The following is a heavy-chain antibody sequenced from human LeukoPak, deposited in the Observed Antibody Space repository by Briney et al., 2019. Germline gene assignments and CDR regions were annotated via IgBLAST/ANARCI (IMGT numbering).Heavy chain of an antibody. D-gene: IGHD2-15*01. V-gene: IGHV4-31*03. CDR2: IYYGGST. CDR3: ARGGVVLAAFDN. Sequence: PSQTLSLTCIVSGDSISSGYYWSWIRQLPGKGLEWIGYIYYGGSTFYSPSLKSRVTISVDPSKNQFSLELSSVTAADTAVYYCARGGVVLAAFDNWGQGTLVTVSS. J-gene: IGHJ4*02. CDR1: GDSISSGYY.